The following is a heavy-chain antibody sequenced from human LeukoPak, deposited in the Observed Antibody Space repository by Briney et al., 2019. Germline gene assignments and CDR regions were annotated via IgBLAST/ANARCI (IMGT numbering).Heavy chain of an antibody. CDR2: ISGSGGST. V-gene: IGHV3-23*01. CDR1: GFTFSSYA. J-gene: IGHJ4*02. Sequence: GGSPRLSCAASGFTFSSYAMSWVRRAPGKGLEWVSAISGSGGSTYYADSVKGRFTISRDNSKNTLYLQMNSLRAEDTAVYYCAKDRGVRGAAFDYWGQGTLVTVSS. D-gene: IGHD3-10*01. CDR3: AKDRGVRGAAFDY.